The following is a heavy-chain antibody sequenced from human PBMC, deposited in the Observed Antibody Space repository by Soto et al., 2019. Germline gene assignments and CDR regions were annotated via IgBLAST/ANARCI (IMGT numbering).Heavy chain of an antibody. V-gene: IGHV3-21*01. CDR3: ARFFGPNYYFDY. Sequence: GGSLRLSCAASGFTFSSYSMNWVRQAPGKGLEWVSSISSSSSYIYYADSVKGRFTISRDNAKNSLYLQMNSLRAEDTAVYYCARFFGPNYYFDYWGQGTLVTVSS. CDR2: ISSSSSYI. CDR1: GFTFSSYS. J-gene: IGHJ4*02. D-gene: IGHD7-27*01.